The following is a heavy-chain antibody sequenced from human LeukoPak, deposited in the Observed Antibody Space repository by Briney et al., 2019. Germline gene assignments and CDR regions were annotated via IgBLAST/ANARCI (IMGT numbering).Heavy chain of an antibody. V-gene: IGHV3-48*01. J-gene: IGHJ4*02. CDR2: IGSGGSTI. D-gene: IGHD6-19*01. Sequence: PGGSLRLSCAASEFTFSTYSMNWVRQAPGKGLEWVSYIGSGGSTIYDADSVKGRFTISRDNAKNSLYLQMNSLRAEDTAVYYCARDPAGAGIYYDYWGQGTLVTVSS. CDR3: ARDPAGAGIYYDY. CDR1: EFTFSTYS.